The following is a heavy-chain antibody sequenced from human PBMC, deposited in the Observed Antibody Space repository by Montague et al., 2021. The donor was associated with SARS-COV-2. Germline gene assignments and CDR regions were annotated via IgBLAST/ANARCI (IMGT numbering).Heavy chain of an antibody. CDR1: GGSISSSSYY. Sequence: SETLSLACTVSGGSISSSSYYWGWIRQPPGKGLEWIGSIYYSGSTYYNPSLKSRVTISVDTSKNQFSLKLSSVTAADTAVYYCARVGRQQLLQLSGMDVWGQGTTVTVSS. D-gene: IGHD6-13*01. CDR2: IYYSGST. CDR3: ARVGRQQLLQLSGMDV. V-gene: IGHV4-39*07. J-gene: IGHJ6*02.